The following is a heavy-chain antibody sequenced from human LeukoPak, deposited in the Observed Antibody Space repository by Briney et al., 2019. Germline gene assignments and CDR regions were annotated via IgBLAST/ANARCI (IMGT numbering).Heavy chain of an antibody. J-gene: IGHJ5*02. CDR1: GGSISSYY. CDR3: ARQATMSLFDP. Sequence: SETLSLTCTVSGGSISSYYWSWIRQPPWKGLEWVGYIYYSGSTNYNPSLKSRVTITVDPSKNQFSLKLSSVTAADTAVYYCARQATMSLFDPWGQGTLVTVSS. CDR2: IYYSGST. V-gene: IGHV4-59*08. D-gene: IGHD3-22*01.